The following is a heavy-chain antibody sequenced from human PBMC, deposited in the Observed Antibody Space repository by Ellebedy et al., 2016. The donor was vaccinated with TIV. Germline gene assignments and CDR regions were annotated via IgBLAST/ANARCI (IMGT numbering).Heavy chain of an antibody. D-gene: IGHD1-1*01. CDR1: GYTFTGFY. CDR3: ARRDWTNAFDV. J-gene: IGHJ3*01. CDR2: INPDSGVT. V-gene: IGHV1-2*02. Sequence: ASVKVSCXASGYTFTGFYLHWVRQAPGKGLEWMGWINPDSGVTDYAQKFHGRVTMSRDTSISTVYMDLRNLRSDDTAVYYCARRDWTNAFDVWGQGTMVTVS.